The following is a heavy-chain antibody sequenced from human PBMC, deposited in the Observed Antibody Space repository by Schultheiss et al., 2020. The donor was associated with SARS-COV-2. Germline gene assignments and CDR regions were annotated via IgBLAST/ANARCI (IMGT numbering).Heavy chain of an antibody. V-gene: IGHV1-69*05. CDR1: GGTFSSYA. J-gene: IGHJ5*02. CDR2: IIPIFGTA. Sequence: SVKVSCKASGGTFSSYAISWVRQAPGQGLEWMGGIIPIFGTANYAQKFQGRVTMTTDTSTSTAYMELRSLRSDDTAVYYCARTPSPQLWSTYNWFDPWGQGTLVTVSS. D-gene: IGHD5-18*01. CDR3: ARTPSPQLWSTYNWFDP.